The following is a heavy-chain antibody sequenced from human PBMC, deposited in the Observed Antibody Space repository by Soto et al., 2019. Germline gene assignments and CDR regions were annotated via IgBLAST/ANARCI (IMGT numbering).Heavy chain of an antibody. J-gene: IGHJ4*02. Sequence: SVKVSCKASGFTFTSSAVQWVRQARGQRLEWIGWIVVGSGNTNYAQKFQERVTITRDMSTSTAYMELSSLRSEDTAVYYCAAGSQMATSPFDYWGQGTLVTVSS. CDR1: GFTFTSSA. CDR2: IVVGSGNT. V-gene: IGHV1-58*01. D-gene: IGHD5-12*01. CDR3: AAGSQMATSPFDY.